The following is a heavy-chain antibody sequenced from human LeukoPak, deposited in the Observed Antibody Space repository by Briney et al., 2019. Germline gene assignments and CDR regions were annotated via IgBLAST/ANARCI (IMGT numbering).Heavy chain of an antibody. CDR2: IWYDGSNK. Sequence: GGSLRLSCVASGFTFSTYGMHWVRQAPGKGLEWVAIIWYDGSNKYYADSVKGRFTISRDNSKNTLYLQMNSLRAEDTAVYFCARGGGLDVWGQGATVTVSS. CDR3: ARGGGLDV. J-gene: IGHJ6*02. CDR1: GFTFSTYG. D-gene: IGHD3-16*01. V-gene: IGHV3-33*01.